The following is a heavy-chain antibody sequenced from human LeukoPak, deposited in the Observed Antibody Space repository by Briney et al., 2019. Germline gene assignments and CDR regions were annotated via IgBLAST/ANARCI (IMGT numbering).Heavy chain of an antibody. J-gene: IGHJ6*03. Sequence: GGSLRLSCAASGFTFSSYEMNWVRQAPGKGLEWVSAISGSGGSTYYADSVKGRFTISRDNSKNTLYLQMNSLRAEDTAVYYCALLVLRYFDWLPYYMDVWGKGTTVTISS. V-gene: IGHV3-23*01. CDR3: ALLVLRYFDWLPYYMDV. CDR2: ISGSGGST. D-gene: IGHD3-9*01. CDR1: GFTFSSYE.